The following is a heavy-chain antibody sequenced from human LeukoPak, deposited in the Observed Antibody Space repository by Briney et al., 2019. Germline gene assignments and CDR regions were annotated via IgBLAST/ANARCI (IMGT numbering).Heavy chain of an antibody. J-gene: IGHJ3*02. V-gene: IGHV1-69*13. D-gene: IGHD6-19*01. CDR2: IIPIFGTA. CDR3: AREAVAGTGRAFDI. CDR1: GYTFTGYY. Sequence: SVKVSCKASGYTFTGYYMHWVRQAPGQGLEWMGGIIPIFGTANYAQKFQGRVTITADESTSTAYMELSSLRSEDTAVYYCAREAVAGTGRAFDIWGQGTMVTVSS.